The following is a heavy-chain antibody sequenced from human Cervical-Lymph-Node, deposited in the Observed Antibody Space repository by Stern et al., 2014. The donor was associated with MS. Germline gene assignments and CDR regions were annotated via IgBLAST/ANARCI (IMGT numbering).Heavy chain of an antibody. CDR2: IYWDYDE. J-gene: IGHJ3*02. D-gene: IGHD3-3*01. V-gene: IGHV2-5*02. CDR3: AHRGPSNFWGFYSDAFDI. CDR1: GFSLSSTGAG. Sequence: QINLKESGPTVVKPTQTLTLTCTFSGFSLSSTGAGVAWIRQPPGKDLEFLAFIYWDYDERYRPSLRSRLTITNDTSKNQVVLTMTNMDPVDTATYYCAHRGPSNFWGFYSDAFDIWGQGTVVTVSS.